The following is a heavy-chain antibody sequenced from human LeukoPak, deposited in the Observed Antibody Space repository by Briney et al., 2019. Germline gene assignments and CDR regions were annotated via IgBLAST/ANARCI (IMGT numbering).Heavy chain of an antibody. J-gene: IGHJ4*02. CDR3: ARQGFYYYDSSGYYNFDY. V-gene: IGHV5-51*01. D-gene: IGHD3-22*01. CDR1: GYSFTSYW. CDR2: IYPGDSDT. Sequence: GESLKISCKGSGYSFTSYWIGWVRQMPGKGLEWMDIIYPGDSDTRYSTSFEGQHTISAQKCISTAYLQWRSLKASDTAMYYCARQGFYYYDSSGYYNFDYWGQGTLVTVSS.